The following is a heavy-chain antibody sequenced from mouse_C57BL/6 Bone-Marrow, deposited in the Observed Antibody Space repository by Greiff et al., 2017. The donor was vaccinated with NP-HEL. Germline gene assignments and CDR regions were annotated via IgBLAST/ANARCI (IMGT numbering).Heavy chain of an antibody. CDR1: GFTFTDYY. CDR2: IRNKANGYTT. J-gene: IGHJ3*01. CDR3: ARYNYGSSYVAY. V-gene: IGHV7-3*01. Sequence: EVKVVESGGGLVQPGGSLSLSCAASGFTFTDYYMSWVRQPPGKALEWLGFIRNKANGYTTEYSASVKGRFTISRDNSQSILYLQMNALRAEDSATYYCARYNYGSSYVAYWGQGTLVTVSA. D-gene: IGHD1-1*01.